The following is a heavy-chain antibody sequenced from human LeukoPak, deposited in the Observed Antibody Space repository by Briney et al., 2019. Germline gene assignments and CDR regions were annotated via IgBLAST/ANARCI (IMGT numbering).Heavy chain of an antibody. CDR3: ARTWSSSSGYCDY. D-gene: IGHD6-6*01. V-gene: IGHV4-39*01. Sequence: SETLSLTCTVSGGSISSSSYYWGWIRQPPGKGLEWIGSIYYSGSTYYNPSLKSRVTISVDTSKNQFSLKLSSVTAADTAVYYCARTWSSSSGYCDYWGQETLVTVSA. J-gene: IGHJ4*02. CDR2: IYYSGST. CDR1: GGSISSSSYY.